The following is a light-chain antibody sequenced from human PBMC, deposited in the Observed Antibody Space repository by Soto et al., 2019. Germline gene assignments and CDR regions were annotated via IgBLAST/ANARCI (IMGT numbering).Light chain of an antibody. Sequence: LTHPASVFGSPGQSITISCTGTSSDVGGYNFVSWYQQHPGKAPKLMIYEVSNRPSGVSNRFSGSKSGNTASLTISGLQPEDEADYYCSSYTTSSTVVFGTGTKVTVL. CDR1: SSDVGGYNF. CDR3: SSYTTSSTVV. V-gene: IGLV2-14*03. J-gene: IGLJ1*01. CDR2: EVS.